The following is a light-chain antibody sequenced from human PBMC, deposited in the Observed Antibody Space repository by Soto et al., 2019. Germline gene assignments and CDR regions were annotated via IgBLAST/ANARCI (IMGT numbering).Light chain of an antibody. J-gene: IGKJ4*01. CDR3: QHYYSYPLS. Sequence: AIRMTQSPSSLSASPGDRVTITCRASQGISNYLAWYQQKPGKAPKLLIYAASTLDAGVPSRFSGSGSGTDFTLTISNLQSEDFATYHCQHYYSYPLSFAGGTKAAIK. CDR2: AAS. CDR1: QGISNY. V-gene: IGKV1-8*01.